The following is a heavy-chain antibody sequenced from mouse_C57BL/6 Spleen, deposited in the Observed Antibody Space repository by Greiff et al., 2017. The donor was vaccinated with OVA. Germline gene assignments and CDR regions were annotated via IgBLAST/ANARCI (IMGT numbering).Heavy chain of an antibody. CDR1: GFTFSDYY. CDR3: ARHDGNYDAMDY. CDR2: ISNGGGST. Sequence: DVLLVESGGGLVQPGGSLKLSCAASGFTFSDYYMYWVRQTPEKRLEWVAYISNGGGSTYYPDTVKGRFTISRDNAKNTLYLQMSRLKSEDTAMYYCARHDGNYDAMDYWGQGTSVTVSS. J-gene: IGHJ4*01. D-gene: IGHD2-1*01. V-gene: IGHV5-12*01.